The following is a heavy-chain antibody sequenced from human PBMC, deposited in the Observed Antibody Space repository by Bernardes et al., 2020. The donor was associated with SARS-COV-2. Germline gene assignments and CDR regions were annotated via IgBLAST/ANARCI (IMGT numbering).Heavy chain of an antibody. CDR3: ARLRPGWILWDY. CDR2: IYYNGNT. V-gene: IGHV4-59*08. J-gene: IGHJ4*02. Sequence: SETLSLTCTVSDGSINSYYWSWIRQPPGKGLEYIGYIYYNGNTNYSPSLESRVTVTVDTSKNQFSLKLRSVTAADTAIYYCARLRPGWILWDYWGQGTLVTVSS. D-gene: IGHD3-9*01. CDR1: DGSINSYY.